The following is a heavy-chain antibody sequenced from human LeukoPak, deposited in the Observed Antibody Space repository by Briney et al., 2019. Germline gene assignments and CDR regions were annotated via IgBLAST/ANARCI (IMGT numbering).Heavy chain of an antibody. Sequence: GGSLRLSCAASGFTFSSYAMSWVRQAPGKGLEWVSAISGSAGNIYYADSVKGRFTISRNNSKNTLYLQMNSLRAEDTAVYYCAKESKTRIAALDFWGQGTLVTVSS. CDR1: GFTFSSYA. V-gene: IGHV3-23*01. CDR3: AKESKTRIAALDF. CDR2: ISGSAGNI. D-gene: IGHD6-13*01. J-gene: IGHJ4*02.